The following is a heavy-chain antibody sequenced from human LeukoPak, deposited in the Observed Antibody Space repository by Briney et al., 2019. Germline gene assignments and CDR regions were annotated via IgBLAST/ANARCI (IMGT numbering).Heavy chain of an antibody. V-gene: IGHV4-59*12. J-gene: IGHJ3*02. CDR1: GGSISSYY. Sequence: SETLSLTCTASGGSISSYYWSWIRQPPGKGLEWIGYIYYSGSTNYNPSLKSRVTISVDTSKNQFSLKLSSVTAADTAVYYCARLEYSSSHDAFDIWGQGTMVTVSS. D-gene: IGHD6-6*01. CDR2: IYYSGST. CDR3: ARLEYSSSHDAFDI.